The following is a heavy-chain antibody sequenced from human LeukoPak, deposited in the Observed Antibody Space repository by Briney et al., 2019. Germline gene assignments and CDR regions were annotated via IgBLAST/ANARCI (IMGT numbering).Heavy chain of an antibody. V-gene: IGHV4-30-4*01. CDR2: IYYSGST. D-gene: IGHD2-21*02. CDR1: GVSISSGDYY. CDR3: ARGDTAFDY. J-gene: IGHJ4*02. Sequence: KSSETLSLTCTVSGVSISSGDYYWSWIRQPPGKDLEWIGYIYYSGSTYYNPSLKSRVTISVDTSKNQFSLKLSSVTAADTAVYYCARGDTAFDYWGQGTLVTVSS.